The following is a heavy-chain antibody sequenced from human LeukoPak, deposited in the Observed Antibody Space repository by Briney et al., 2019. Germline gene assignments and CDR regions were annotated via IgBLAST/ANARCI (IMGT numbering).Heavy chain of an antibody. Sequence: SETLSLTCTVSGGSISSYYWSWIRQPPGKGLEWIGYIYYSGSTNYNPSLKSRVTISVDTSKNQFSLKLNSVTAADTAVYYCARSRAFNSGAFDPWGQGSLVTVSS. D-gene: IGHD1-26*01. CDR3: ARSRAFNSGAFDP. CDR2: IYYSGST. CDR1: GGSISSYY. J-gene: IGHJ5*02. V-gene: IGHV4-59*01.